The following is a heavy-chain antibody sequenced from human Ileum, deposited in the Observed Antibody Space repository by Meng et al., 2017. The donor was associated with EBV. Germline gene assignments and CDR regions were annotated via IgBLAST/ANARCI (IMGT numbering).Heavy chain of an antibody. J-gene: IGHJ4*02. CDR1: GFALTARPVG. V-gene: IGHV2-5*02. CDR3: AHRRDYNGAWNEGYFDY. CDR2: IYWDDDK. D-gene: IGHD1-1*01. Sequence: QITLKESGPALVELPXTLTLTXTLSGFALTARPVGVGWIRQPPGAALEWLALIYWDDDKRYSPSLRSRLTVNKDTSKNQVVLTMTNMDPMDTATYYCAHRRDYNGAWNEGYFDYWGTGITVTVS.